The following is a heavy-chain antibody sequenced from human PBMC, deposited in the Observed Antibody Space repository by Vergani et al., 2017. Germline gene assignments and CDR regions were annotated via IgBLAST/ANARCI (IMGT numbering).Heavy chain of an antibody. D-gene: IGHD3-10*01. CDR2: IYSGGST. J-gene: IGHJ4*02. V-gene: IGHV3-66*02. Sequence: EVQLVESGGGLVQPGGSLRLSCAASGFTVSSNYLSWVRQAPGKGLEWVSVIYSGGSTYYADSVKGRFTISRDNSKNTLYLQMNSLRAEDTAVYYCARSLTYMTMLRGTAGGYFDYWGQGTLVTVSS. CDR1: GFTVSSNY. CDR3: ARSLTYMTMLRGTAGGYFDY.